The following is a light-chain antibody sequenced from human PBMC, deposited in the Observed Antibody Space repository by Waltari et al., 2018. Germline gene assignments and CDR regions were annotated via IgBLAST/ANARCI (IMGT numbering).Light chain of an antibody. CDR3: HQTYKTPQT. CDR2: GAF. Sequence: DIKLTQSPSSLSASVGDRLTITCRASETISKSLNWYQQKPGKAPKLLIYGAFALHSGVSSRFSGSGSGTDFTLTITSLQPEDFGTFYCHQTYKTPQTFGQGTNV. CDR1: ETISKS. V-gene: IGKV1-39*01. J-gene: IGKJ1*01.